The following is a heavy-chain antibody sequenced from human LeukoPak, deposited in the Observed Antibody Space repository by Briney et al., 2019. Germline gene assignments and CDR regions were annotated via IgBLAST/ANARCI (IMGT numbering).Heavy chain of an antibody. CDR2: IYYSGST. Sequence: PSQTLSLTCTVSGGSISSYYWSWIRQPPGKGLEWIGYIYYSGSTNYNPSLKSRVTISVDTSKNQFSLKLSSVTAADTAVYYCARSRFLEWFHSDVWGKGTTVTVSS. V-gene: IGHV4-59*01. CDR3: ARSRFLEWFHSDV. D-gene: IGHD3-3*01. J-gene: IGHJ6*04. CDR1: GGSISSYY.